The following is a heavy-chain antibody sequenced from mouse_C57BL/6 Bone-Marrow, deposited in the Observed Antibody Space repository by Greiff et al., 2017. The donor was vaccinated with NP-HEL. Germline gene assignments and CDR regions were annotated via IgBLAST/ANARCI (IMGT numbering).Heavy chain of an antibody. CDR1: GYTFTSYW. CDR3: ARVSTVVEWFAY. CDR2: IDPSDSYT. D-gene: IGHD2-2*01. V-gene: IGHV1-59*01. J-gene: IGHJ3*01. Sequence: VQLQQPGAELVRPGTSVKLSCKASGYTFTSYWMHWVKQRPGQGLEWIGVIDPSDSYTNYNQKFKGKATLTVDTSSSTAYMQLSSLTSEDSAVYVCARVSTVVEWFAYWGRGTRVTVSA.